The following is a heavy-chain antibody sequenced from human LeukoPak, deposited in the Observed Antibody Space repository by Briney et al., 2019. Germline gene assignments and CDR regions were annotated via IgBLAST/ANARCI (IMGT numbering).Heavy chain of an antibody. CDR3: ARGGNIVVVVAHQDGYFDY. CDR1: GGSISSSSYY. V-gene: IGHV4-39*07. D-gene: IGHD2-15*01. Sequence: SETLSLTCTVSGGSISSSSYYWGWIRQPPGKGLEWIGSIYYSGSTYYNPSLKSRVTISVDTSKNQFSLKLSSVTAADTAVYYCARGGNIVVVVAHQDGYFDYWGQGTLVTVSS. J-gene: IGHJ4*02. CDR2: IYYSGST.